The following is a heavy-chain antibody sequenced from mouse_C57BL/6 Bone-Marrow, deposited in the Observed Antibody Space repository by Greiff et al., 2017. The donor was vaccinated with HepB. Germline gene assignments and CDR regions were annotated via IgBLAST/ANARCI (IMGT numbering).Heavy chain of an antibody. CDR2: IDPSDSYT. J-gene: IGHJ2*01. V-gene: IGHV1-50*01. D-gene: IGHD2-4*01. CDR3: ASGITTDFDY. Sequence: QVQLQQPGAELVKPGASVKLSCKASGYTFTSYWMQWVKQRPGQGLEWIGEIDPSDSYTNYNQKFKGKATLTVDTSSSTAYMQLSSLTSEDSAVYYCASGITTDFDYCGQGTTLTVSS. CDR1: GYTFTSYW.